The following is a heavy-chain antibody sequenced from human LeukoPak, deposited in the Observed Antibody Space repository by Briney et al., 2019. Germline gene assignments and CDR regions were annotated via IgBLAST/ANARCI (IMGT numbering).Heavy chain of an antibody. CDR3: AKDATRVAAANAFDI. J-gene: IGHJ3*02. CDR2: ISWNSGSI. V-gene: IGHV3-9*01. CDR1: GFTFDDYA. Sequence: GGSLRLSCAASGFTFDDYAMHWVRQAPGKGLEWVSGISWNSGSIGYADSVKGRFTISRDNAKNSLYLQMNSLRAEDTALYYCAKDATRVAAANAFDIWGQGTMVTVSS. D-gene: IGHD6-13*01.